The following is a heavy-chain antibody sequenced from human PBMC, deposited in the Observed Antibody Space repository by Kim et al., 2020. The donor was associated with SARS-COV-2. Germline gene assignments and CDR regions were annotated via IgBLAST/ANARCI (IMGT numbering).Heavy chain of an antibody. D-gene: IGHD6-19*01. CDR3: ATPSDSSTGWYTFDS. CDR2: TIPIRGTT. Sequence: SVKVSCKSSGGPFSNQAISWVRQAPGQELQWMGMTIPIRGTTNYAQKFQGRVIITADASTTTAYMELASLTAEDTAFYFCATPSDSSTGWYTFDSWGQGTLVTVSS. V-gene: IGHV1-69*11. CDR1: GGPFSNQA. J-gene: IGHJ4*02.